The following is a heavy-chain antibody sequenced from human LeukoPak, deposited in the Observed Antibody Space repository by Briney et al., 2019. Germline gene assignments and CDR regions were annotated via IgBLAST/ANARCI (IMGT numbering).Heavy chain of an antibody. CDR1: GFSVSDTY. Sequence: GGSLRLSCAASGFSVSDTYMSWVRQAPGKGLEWVSLLYSGGSTHYADSVKGRFTISRDNSKNTLYLQMNSLRAEDTAVYYCATLQDIVVVPAARNAFDIWGQGTMVTVSS. CDR2: LYSGGST. J-gene: IGHJ3*02. V-gene: IGHV3-66*02. CDR3: ATLQDIVVVPAARNAFDI. D-gene: IGHD2-2*01.